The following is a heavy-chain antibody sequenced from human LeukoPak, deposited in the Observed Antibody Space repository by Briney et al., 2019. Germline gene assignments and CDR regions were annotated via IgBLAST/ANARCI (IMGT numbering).Heavy chain of an antibody. Sequence: GGSLRLCCIASGFTFSNYWMSWGRQAPGQGLEWVANIKQDGSEKNYVDSVKGRFTISRDNAQNSLYLQMNSLRVEDTAVYYCASQTSTTSLSFDPWGQGTLVTVSS. V-gene: IGHV3-7*03. D-gene: IGHD2-2*01. CDR3: ASQTSTTSLSFDP. CDR1: GFTFSNYW. CDR2: IKQDGSEK. J-gene: IGHJ5*02.